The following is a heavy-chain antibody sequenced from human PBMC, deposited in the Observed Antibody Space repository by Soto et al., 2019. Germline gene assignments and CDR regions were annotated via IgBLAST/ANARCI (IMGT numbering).Heavy chain of an antibody. CDR3: ARDGDDSRPPDSYDM. CDR2: ISVNAGRS. V-gene: IGHV3-23*01. CDR1: GFDFSSNS. D-gene: IGHD3-22*01. J-gene: IGHJ3*02. Sequence: PGGSLRLSCTASGFDFSSNSMAWVRQAPGKGLEWVSTISVNAGRSYYAASVTGRFTISRDNSKSTLFLQMNGLRAEDTALYYCARDGDDSRPPDSYDMWGQGTMVTVSS.